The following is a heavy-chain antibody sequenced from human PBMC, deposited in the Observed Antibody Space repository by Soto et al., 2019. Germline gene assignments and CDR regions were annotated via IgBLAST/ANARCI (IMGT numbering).Heavy chain of an antibody. J-gene: IGHJ6*02. CDR1: GGSIRSGGYY. Sequence: QVQLQESGPGLVKPSQTLSLTCTVSGGSIRSGGYYWSWVRQNPRRGLEWIGNIYYSGNTYDNPSLKSRLPISVDTSKNQFSLNLSSVTAADTAVYYCARDRLMATAGTARHYFGLDVWGQGTTVTVSS. D-gene: IGHD5-18*01. V-gene: IGHV4-31*03. CDR3: ARDRLMATAGTARHYFGLDV. CDR2: IYYSGNT.